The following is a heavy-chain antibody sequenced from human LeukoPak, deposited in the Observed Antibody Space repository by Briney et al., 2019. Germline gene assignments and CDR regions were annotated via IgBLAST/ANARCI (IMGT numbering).Heavy chain of an antibody. Sequence: ASVKVSCKASGYTFTGYYMYWVRQAPGQGLEWMGWINPNSGGTNYAQKFQGWVTMTRDTSISTAYMELSRLRSDDTAVYYCARGGPPMDTAMVSLNYWGQGTLVTVSS. V-gene: IGHV1-2*04. CDR3: ARGGPPMDTAMVSLNY. CDR1: GYTFTGYY. CDR2: INPNSGGT. J-gene: IGHJ4*02. D-gene: IGHD5-18*01.